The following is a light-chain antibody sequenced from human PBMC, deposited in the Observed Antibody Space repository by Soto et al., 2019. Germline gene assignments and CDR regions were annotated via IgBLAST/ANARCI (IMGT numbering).Light chain of an antibody. CDR3: QQDGSSSWT. J-gene: IGKJ1*01. Sequence: IVLRKSPGTLFACAGKGATLSCRASQSISSSYLAWYQQRPGQAPRLLIYGASSRATGIPDRFSGSGSGTEFTLTICRLEPEDFAVYYCQQDGSSSWTFGQGTMVDIK. V-gene: IGKV3-20*01. CDR1: QSISSSY. CDR2: GAS.